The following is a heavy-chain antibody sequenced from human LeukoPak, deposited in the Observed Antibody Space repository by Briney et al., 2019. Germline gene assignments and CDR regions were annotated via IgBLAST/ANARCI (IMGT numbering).Heavy chain of an antibody. CDR3: ARGPYHCYGSGTDFDY. Sequence: ASVKVSCEASGYTFTSYDINWVRQATGQGLEWMGWMNPNSGNTGYARKFQGRVTMTRNTSISTAYMELSSLRSEDTAVYYCARGPYHCYGSGTDFDYWGQGTLVTVSS. V-gene: IGHV1-8*01. D-gene: IGHD3-10*01. CDR2: MNPNSGNT. J-gene: IGHJ4*02. CDR1: GYTFTSYD.